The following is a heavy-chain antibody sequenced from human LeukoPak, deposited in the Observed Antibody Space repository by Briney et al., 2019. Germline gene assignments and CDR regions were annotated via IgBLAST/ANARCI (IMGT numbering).Heavy chain of an antibody. CDR1: GLTFSTSG. J-gene: IGHJ4*02. V-gene: IGHV3-30*02. CDR3: AREGGITVAGKFDS. CDR2: IQYDESDK. Sequence: GGSLRLPCAASGLTFSTSGMHWVRQAPGKGLEWVAFIQYDESDKYYADSVRGRFTISRDNSKNTLYLKMNSLRAEDTAVYYCAREGGITVAGKFDSWGQGTLVTVSS. D-gene: IGHD6-19*01.